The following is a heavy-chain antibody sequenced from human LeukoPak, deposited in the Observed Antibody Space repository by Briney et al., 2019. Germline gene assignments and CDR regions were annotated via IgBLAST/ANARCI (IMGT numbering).Heavy chain of an antibody. J-gene: IGHJ4*02. CDR3: ARERGVDYGDYHDY. V-gene: IGHV3-7*01. Sequence: GGSLRLSCAASGFTFSSYWMSWVRQAPGKGLVWVANIKQDGSEKYYVDSVKGRFTISRDNAKNSLYLQMNSLRAEDTAVYYCARERGVDYGDYHDYWGQGTLVTVSS. D-gene: IGHD4-17*01. CDR1: GFTFSSYW. CDR2: IKQDGSEK.